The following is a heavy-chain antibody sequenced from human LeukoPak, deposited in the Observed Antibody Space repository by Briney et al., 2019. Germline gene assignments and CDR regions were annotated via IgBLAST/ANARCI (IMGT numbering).Heavy chain of an antibody. Sequence: SETLSLTYAVYGGSFSGYYWSWIRQPPGKGLEWIGEINHSGSTNYNPSLKSRVTISVDTSKNQFSLKLSSVTAADTAVYYCARGPREDSSSARVYYYMDVWGKGTTVTVSS. CDR1: GGSFSGYY. CDR3: ARGPREDSSSARVYYYMDV. CDR2: INHSGST. J-gene: IGHJ6*03. D-gene: IGHD6-13*01. V-gene: IGHV4-34*01.